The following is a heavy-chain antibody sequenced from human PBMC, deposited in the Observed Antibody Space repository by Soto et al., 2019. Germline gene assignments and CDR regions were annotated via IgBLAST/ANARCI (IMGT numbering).Heavy chain of an antibody. D-gene: IGHD6-13*01. Sequence: GGSLRLSCTASGFTFSDYYMSWFRQAPEKGLEWVSYASGSGGGKLYADSVKGRFTISRDNAKNSLYLQLNSLRADDTAVYYCARLGSIAAAGTPDYWGQGTLVTVSS. J-gene: IGHJ4*02. CDR2: ASGSGGGK. V-gene: IGHV3-11*01. CDR1: GFTFSDYY. CDR3: ARLGSIAAAGTPDY.